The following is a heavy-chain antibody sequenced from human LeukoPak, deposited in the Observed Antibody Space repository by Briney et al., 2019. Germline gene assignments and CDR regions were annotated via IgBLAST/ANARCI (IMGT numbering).Heavy chain of an antibody. CDR2: ISAYNGNT. V-gene: IGHV1-18*01. D-gene: IGHD6-19*01. J-gene: IGHJ6*02. Sequence: ASVKVSCKASGYTFTSYGISWVRQAPGQGLEWMGWISAYNGNTNYAQKLQGRVTMTTDTSTSTAYMELRSLRSDDTAVYYWGGEGSRYSNGLANYYYSGMDLWGQGTTVTVSS. CDR1: GYTFTSYG. CDR3: GGEGSRYSNGLANYYYSGMDL.